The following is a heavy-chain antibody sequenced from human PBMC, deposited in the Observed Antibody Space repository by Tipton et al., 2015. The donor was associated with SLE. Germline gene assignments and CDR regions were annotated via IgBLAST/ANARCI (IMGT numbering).Heavy chain of an antibody. V-gene: IGHV4-30-2*01. J-gene: IGHJ2*01. D-gene: IGHD6-13*01. Sequence: TLSLTCAVSGGSISSGGYSWSWIRQPPGKGLEWIGYIYHSGSTYYNPSLKSRVTISVDTSKNQFSLKLSSVTAADTAVYYCARVDLGIAAAGFYWYFDLWGRGTLVTVSS. CDR3: ARVDLGIAAAGFYWYFDL. CDR2: IYHSGST. CDR1: GGSISSGGYS.